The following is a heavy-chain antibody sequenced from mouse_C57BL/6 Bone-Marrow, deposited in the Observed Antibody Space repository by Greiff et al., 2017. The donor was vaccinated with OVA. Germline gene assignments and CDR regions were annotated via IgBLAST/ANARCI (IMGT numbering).Heavy chain of an antibody. V-gene: IGHV1-50*01. J-gene: IGHJ1*03. CDR1: GYTFTSYW. CDR2: IDPSDSYT. D-gene: IGHD1-1*01. Sequence: QVHVKQPGAELVKPGASVKLSCKASGYTFTSYWMQWVKQRPGQGLEWIGEIDPSDSYTNYNQKFKAKATLTVDTSSSTAYMQLSSLTSEDSAVYYCARGGYGSLDVWGTGTTVTVSS. CDR3: ARGGYGSLDV.